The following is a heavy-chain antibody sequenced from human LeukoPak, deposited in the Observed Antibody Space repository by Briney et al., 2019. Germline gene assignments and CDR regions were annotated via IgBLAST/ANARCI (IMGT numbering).Heavy chain of an antibody. D-gene: IGHD3-22*01. CDR1: GFTFSSYG. CDR2: ISYDGSNK. Sequence: GGSLRLSCAASGFTFSSYGMHWVRQAPGKGLEWVAVISYDGSNKYYADSVKGRFTISRDNSKNTLYLQMNSLRAEDTAVYYCAKDLSFRPRNEWLLLGTPEYWGQGTLVTVSS. CDR3: AKDLSFRPRNEWLLLGTPEY. J-gene: IGHJ4*02. V-gene: IGHV3-30*18.